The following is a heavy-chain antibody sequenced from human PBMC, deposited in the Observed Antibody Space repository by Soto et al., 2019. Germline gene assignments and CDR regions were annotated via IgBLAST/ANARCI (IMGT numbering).Heavy chain of an antibody. CDR2: ISGTGANT. V-gene: IGHV3-23*01. CDR3: AKGRILCLAASGFDY. J-gene: IGHJ4*02. CDR1: GFTFNNYG. D-gene: IGHD6-13*01. Sequence: EVQLLESGGGLVQPGGSLRLSCAASGFTFNNYGMSWVRQAPGKGLEWVSGISGTGANTYYADSVNGRFTISRDNSKNTLYLLMNSLGAEDTAVYYCAKGRILCLAASGFDYWGQGPLVTVSS.